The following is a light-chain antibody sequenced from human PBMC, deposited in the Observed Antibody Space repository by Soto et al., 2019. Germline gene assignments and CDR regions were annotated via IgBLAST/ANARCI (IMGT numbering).Light chain of an antibody. CDR2: EVS. CDR1: SSDISGYNY. V-gene: IGLV2-8*01. J-gene: IGLJ3*02. CDR3: SSYAGGNNWV. Sequence: QSALTQPPFASGSHGQSVTISCTGASSDISGYNYVSWYQHHPGKAPKIMIYEVSNRPYWGPDRFSSSKSGNTSSLTVSGLQAEDEADYYCSSYAGGNNWVFGGGTKVTVL.